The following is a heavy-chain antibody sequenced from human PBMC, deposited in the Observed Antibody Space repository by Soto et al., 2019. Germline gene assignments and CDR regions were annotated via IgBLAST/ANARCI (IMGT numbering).Heavy chain of an antibody. CDR2: ISYDGSNK. CDR3: AKADPTTPFDY. J-gene: IGHJ4*02. D-gene: IGHD2-2*01. CDR1: GFTFSSYG. V-gene: IGHV3-30*18. Sequence: QVQLVESGGGVVQPGRSPRLSCAASGFTFSSYGMHWVRQAPGKGLEWVAVISYDGSNKYYADSVKGRFTISRDNSKNTLYLQMNSLRAEDTAVYYCAKADPTTPFDYWGQGTLVTVSS.